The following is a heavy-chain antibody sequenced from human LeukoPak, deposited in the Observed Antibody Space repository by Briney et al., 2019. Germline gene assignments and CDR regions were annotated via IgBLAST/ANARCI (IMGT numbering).Heavy chain of an antibody. J-gene: IGHJ6*03. CDR1: GFIFHDFA. V-gene: IGHV3-9*01. D-gene: IGHD3-16*01. Sequence: GGSLRHSRAPSGFIFHDFAMHCVREAPGKGVEWVSTVSWNRDIINYADSVRGRFTISRENDQNSLYLEMNSLKPEDTALYYCVKSGGYYYMDAWGNGTTVIVS. CDR3: VKSGGYYYMDA. CDR2: VSWNRDII.